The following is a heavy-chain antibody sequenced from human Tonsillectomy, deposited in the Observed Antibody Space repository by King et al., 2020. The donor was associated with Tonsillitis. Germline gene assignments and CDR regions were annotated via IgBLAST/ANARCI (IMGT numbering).Heavy chain of an antibody. Sequence: VQLVESGAEVKKPGASVKVSCKASGYTFTGYYIHWVRQAPGQGLEWMGWVNPNSGGTNYAQIFQGRVTMTRDTSISTAYMELRRLRSDDTAVYYCARGGSYWADWGQGTLVTLSS. J-gene: IGHJ4*02. V-gene: IGHV1-2*02. CDR3: ARGGSYWAD. D-gene: IGHD1-26*01. CDR1: GYTFTGYY. CDR2: VNPNSGGT.